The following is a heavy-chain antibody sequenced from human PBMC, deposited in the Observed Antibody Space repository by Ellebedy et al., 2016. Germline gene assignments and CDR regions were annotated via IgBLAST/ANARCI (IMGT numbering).Heavy chain of an antibody. V-gene: IGHV4-39*01. CDR2: IYYSGST. D-gene: IGHD5-24*01. CDR1: GGSISSSSYY. J-gene: IGHJ4*02. CDR3: ARHPRWLQDFDY. Sequence: SETLSLXXTVSGGSISSSSYYWGWIRQPPGKGLEWIGSIYYSGSTYYNPSLKSRVTISVDTSKNQFSLKLSSVTAADTAVYYCARHPRWLQDFDYWGQGTLVTVSS.